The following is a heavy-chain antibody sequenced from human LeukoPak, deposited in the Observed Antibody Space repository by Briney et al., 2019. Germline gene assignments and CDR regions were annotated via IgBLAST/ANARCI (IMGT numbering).Heavy chain of an antibody. V-gene: IGHV4-59*01. Sequence: SETLSLTCTVSGASFSTYYWSWVRQPPGKGLEWMGYIYYTATPIYTPSLNSPVTISVHTSKNQFSLKLSSVTAADSAVYYCARDFAFDIWGQGTMVTVSS. CDR1: GASFSTYY. CDR3: ARDFAFDI. J-gene: IGHJ3*02. CDR2: IYYTATP.